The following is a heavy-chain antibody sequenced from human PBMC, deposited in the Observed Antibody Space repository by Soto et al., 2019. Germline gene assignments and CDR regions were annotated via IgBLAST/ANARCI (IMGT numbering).Heavy chain of an antibody. CDR2: INAGNGNT. Sequence: GASVKVSCKASGYTFTSYAMHWVRQAPGQRLEWMGWINAGNGNTKYSQKFQGRVTVTRDTSASTAYMELSSLRSEDTAVYYCARVLDYGSDYYFDYCGQGSLVTVSS. V-gene: IGHV1-3*01. CDR1: GYTFTSYA. J-gene: IGHJ4*02. D-gene: IGHD3-10*01. CDR3: ARVLDYGSDYYFDY.